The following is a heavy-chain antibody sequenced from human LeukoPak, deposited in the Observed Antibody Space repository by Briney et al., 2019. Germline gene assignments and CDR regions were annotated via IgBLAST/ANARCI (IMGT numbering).Heavy chain of an antibody. CDR1: GYTFTSYG. Sequence: GASVKVSCKASGYTFTSYGISWVRQAPGQGLEWMGWISTYTGNSNYAQKLQDRVTMTTDTSTTTVYMDLRSLRSDDTAMYYCARAGGWAREDYKGEAFDIWGQGTMVTVSS. CDR2: ISTYTGNS. J-gene: IGHJ3*02. V-gene: IGHV1-18*01. D-gene: IGHD6-19*01. CDR3: ARAGGWAREDYKGEAFDI.